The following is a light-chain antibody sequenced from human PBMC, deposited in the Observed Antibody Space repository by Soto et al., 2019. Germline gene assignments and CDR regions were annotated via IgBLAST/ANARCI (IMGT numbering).Light chain of an antibody. CDR2: GAS. Sequence: EIVTKQSPSTLSVSKGERDTLSCRASQSVSSTLAWYQQKPGQAPRLLIYGASARATGVPARFSGSGSGTEFTLTISSLQSEDFAVYYCQQYNNWPWTFGQGTKVDI. J-gene: IGKJ1*01. CDR3: QQYNNWPWT. V-gene: IGKV3-15*01. CDR1: QSVSST.